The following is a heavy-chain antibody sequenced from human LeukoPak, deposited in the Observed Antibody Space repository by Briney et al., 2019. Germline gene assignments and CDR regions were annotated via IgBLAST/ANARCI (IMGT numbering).Heavy chain of an antibody. Sequence: SETLSLTCAVYGGSFSGYYWSWIRQPPGKGLEWIGEINHSGSTNHNPSLKSRVTISVDTSKNQFSLKLSSVTAADTAVYYCARSATAIAVAGYDYWGQGTLVTVSS. V-gene: IGHV4-34*01. CDR1: GGSFSGYY. J-gene: IGHJ4*02. D-gene: IGHD6-19*01. CDR3: ARSATAIAVAGYDY. CDR2: INHSGST.